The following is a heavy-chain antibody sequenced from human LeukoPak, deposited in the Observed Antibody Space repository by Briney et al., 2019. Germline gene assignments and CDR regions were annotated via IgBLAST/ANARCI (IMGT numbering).Heavy chain of an antibody. CDR3: ARVADYYDSSGFYYFDY. Sequence: GGSLRLSCAASEFDFSSHAMTWVRQAPGKGLEWVSAISISGSKTYYADSVKGRFTISRDNSKNTLYLQMNSLRAEDTAVYYCARVADYYDSSGFYYFDYWGQGTLVTVSS. D-gene: IGHD3-22*01. CDR1: EFDFSSHA. CDR2: ISISGSKT. J-gene: IGHJ4*02. V-gene: IGHV3-23*01.